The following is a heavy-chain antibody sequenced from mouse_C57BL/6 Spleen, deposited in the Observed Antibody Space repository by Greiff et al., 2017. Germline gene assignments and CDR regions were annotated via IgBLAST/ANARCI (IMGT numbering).Heavy chain of an antibody. CDR2: IAPNSGGT. J-gene: IGHJ2*01. V-gene: IGHV1-72*01. D-gene: IGHD2-4*01. CDR3: AREGYDDYGRYFDY. Sequence: VQLQQSGAELVKPGASVKLSCKASGYTFTSYWLHWVKQRPGRGLEWIGRIAPNSGGTKYTEKFKSKDTLTVAKPSSTAYMQLSSLTSEDSAVYYGAREGYDDYGRYFDYWGQGTTLTVSS. CDR1: GYTFTSYW.